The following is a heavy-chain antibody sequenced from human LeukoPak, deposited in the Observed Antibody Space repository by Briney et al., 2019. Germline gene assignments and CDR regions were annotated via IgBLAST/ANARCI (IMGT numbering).Heavy chain of an antibody. CDR3: AREYGEPAVGMDV. CDR2: ISYDGSNK. D-gene: IGHD1-26*01. Sequence: GRSLRLSCAASGFTFSSYAMHWVRQAPGKGLEWVAVISYDGSNKSYADSVKGRFTISRDNSKNTLYLQMNSLRAEDTAVYYCAREYGEPAVGMDVWGQGTTVTVSS. J-gene: IGHJ6*02. CDR1: GFTFSSYA. V-gene: IGHV3-30-3*01.